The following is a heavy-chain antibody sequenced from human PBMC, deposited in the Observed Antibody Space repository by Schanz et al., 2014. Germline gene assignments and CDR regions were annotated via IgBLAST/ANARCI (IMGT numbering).Heavy chain of an antibody. J-gene: IGHJ4*02. CDR3: ARARSWPDY. V-gene: IGHV4-59*01. CDR2: IYDSETS. Sequence: QVQLQESGPGLVKPSETLSLTCTISGGSISTYYWTWIRQPPGKGLEWIGYIYDSETSNSNPYLKSRVTISLDTSKNQFSLKLTSVTAADTAVYYCARARSWPDYWGQGTLVTVSS. CDR1: GGSISTYY. D-gene: IGHD6-13*01.